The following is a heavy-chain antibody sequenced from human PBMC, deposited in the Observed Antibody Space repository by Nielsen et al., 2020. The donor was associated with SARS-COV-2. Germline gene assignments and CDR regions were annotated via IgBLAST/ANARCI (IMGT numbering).Heavy chain of an antibody. Sequence: ASVKVSCKASGYTFTKYGISWVRQAPGQGLEWMAWINTNTGNPMSAQAFTGRFVFSLDTSVTTAFLQINGLKAEDTAVYYCARSRGSMAAARLDYWGQGALVIVSS. CDR3: ARSRGSMAAARLDY. J-gene: IGHJ4*02. CDR2: INTNTGNP. V-gene: IGHV7-4-1*02. D-gene: IGHD6-6*01. CDR1: GYTFTKYG.